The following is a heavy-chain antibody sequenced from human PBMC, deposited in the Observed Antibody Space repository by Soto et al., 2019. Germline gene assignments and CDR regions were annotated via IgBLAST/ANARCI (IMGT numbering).Heavy chain of an antibody. D-gene: IGHD6-13*01. CDR2: ISPSGGST. V-gene: IGHV1-46*03. CDR3: ARDRSSSWAYYYYYMDV. CDR1: GYTFTSYG. J-gene: IGHJ6*03. Sequence: ASVKVSCKASGYTFTSYGISWVRQAPGQGLEWMGRISPSGGSTSYAQKFQGRVTMTRDTSTSTVYMELSSLRSEDTAVYYCARDRSSSWAYYYYYMDVWGKGTTVTVSS.